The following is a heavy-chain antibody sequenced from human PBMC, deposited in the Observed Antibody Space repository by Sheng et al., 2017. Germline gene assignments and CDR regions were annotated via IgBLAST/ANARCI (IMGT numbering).Heavy chain of an antibody. CDR1: GFTFSSYG. J-gene: IGHJ4*02. Sequence: QVQLVESGGGVVQPGRSLRLSCAASGFTFSSYGMHWVRQAPGKGLEWVAVIWYDGSNKYYADSVKGRFTISRDNSKNTLYLQMNSLRAEDTAVYYCARAHYSSGWYGSETAPEFFDYWGQGTLVTVSS. V-gene: IGHV3-33*01. CDR2: IWYDGSNK. CDR3: ARAHYSSGWYGSETAPEFFDY. D-gene: IGHD6-19*01.